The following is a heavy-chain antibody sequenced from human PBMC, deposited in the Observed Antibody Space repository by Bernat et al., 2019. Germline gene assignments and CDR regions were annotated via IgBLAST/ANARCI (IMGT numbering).Heavy chain of an antibody. J-gene: IGHJ4*02. CDR3: ERDLLISKIVVVDSSSLEY. Sequence: QVQLLQSVAYVKKPGASVKVSCNASGYTFTSYGISWVRQAPGQGLEWMGCISAYNCNTNYAQKLQGRVTMTTDTSTSTAYMELRSLRSDDTDVYYCERDLLISKIVVVDSSSLEYWGQGTLVTVSS. CDR2: ISAYNCNT. D-gene: IGHD3-22*01. V-gene: IGHV1-18*01. CDR1: GYTFTSYG.